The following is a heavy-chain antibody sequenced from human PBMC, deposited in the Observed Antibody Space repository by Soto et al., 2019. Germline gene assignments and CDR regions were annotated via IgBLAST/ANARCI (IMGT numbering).Heavy chain of an antibody. V-gene: IGHV1-18*01. CDR1: GYIFNNYG. CDR3: ARCYCSVGSCFTCWHFDL. D-gene: IGHD6-19*01. J-gene: IGHJ2*01. Sequence: QGQLVQSGAEVRKPGASVKVSCQASGYIFNNYGLSWVGQVPGQGLDGVGWIGPYIGKTDYAQKFRDRVTMTADPTTNTAYMELRSLTSDDSAFYYCARCYCSVGSCFTCWHFDLWGRGTLVTVSS. CDR2: IGPYIGKT.